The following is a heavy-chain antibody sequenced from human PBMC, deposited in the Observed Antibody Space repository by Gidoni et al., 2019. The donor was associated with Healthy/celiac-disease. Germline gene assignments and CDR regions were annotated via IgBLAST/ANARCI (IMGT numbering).Heavy chain of an antibody. V-gene: IGHV4-59*01. D-gene: IGHD6-19*01. J-gene: IGHJ3*02. CDR2: IYYSGST. CDR3: ARDSSGWSDDAFDI. Sequence: QVQLQESGPGLVKPSETLSLPCTVSGGSISSYYWSWIRQPPGKGLEWIGYIYYSGSTNYNPSLKSRVTISVDTSKNQFSLKLSSVTAADTAVYYCARDSSGWSDDAFDIWGQGTMVTVSS. CDR1: GGSISSYY.